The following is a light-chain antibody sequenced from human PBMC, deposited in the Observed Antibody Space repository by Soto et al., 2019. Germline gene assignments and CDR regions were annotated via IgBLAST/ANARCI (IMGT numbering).Light chain of an antibody. J-gene: IGLJ1*01. Sequence: QSALTQPPFPSGSPGQSVTISCTGTSSDVGYYNYVSWYQQHPGRAPTLMIYEVSERPSGVPARFSGSKSGNTAYLTVSGLQAEHEADYYCSLVAGGQFVFGTGTKLTVL. V-gene: IGLV2-8*01. CDR1: SSDVGYYNY. CDR2: EVS. CDR3: SLVAGGQFV.